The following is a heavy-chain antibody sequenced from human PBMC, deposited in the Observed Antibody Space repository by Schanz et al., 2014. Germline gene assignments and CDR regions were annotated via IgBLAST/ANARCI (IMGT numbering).Heavy chain of an antibody. CDR3: ARVHSTSLERGSHYYMDV. V-gene: IGHV4-59*13. CDR2: IAYSGST. J-gene: IGHJ6*03. Sequence: QVQLQESGPGQVRPSETLSLTCTVSGSDIRGFHWSWIRQSPVKGLEWIGYIAYSGSTNYNPALQSRVTISQDRSQSQFALRLTSASSADTAMYYGARVHSTSLERGSHYYMDVWGKGTTVTVSS. D-gene: IGHD2-2*01. CDR1: GSDIRGFH.